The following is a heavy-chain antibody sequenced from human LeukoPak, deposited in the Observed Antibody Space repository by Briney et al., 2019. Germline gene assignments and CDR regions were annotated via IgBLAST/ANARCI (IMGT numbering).Heavy chain of an antibody. J-gene: IGHJ5*02. CDR2: IYYSGST. D-gene: IGHD3-3*01. CDR3: ARGKLRFLEWSKNLWFDP. CDR1: GGSISSYY. Sequence: ASETLSLTCTVSGGSISSYYWSWIRQPPGKGLEWIGYIYYSGSTNYNPSLKSRVTISVDTSKNQFSLKLSSVTAADTAVYYCARGKLRFLEWSKNLWFDPWGQGTLVTVSS. V-gene: IGHV4-59*01.